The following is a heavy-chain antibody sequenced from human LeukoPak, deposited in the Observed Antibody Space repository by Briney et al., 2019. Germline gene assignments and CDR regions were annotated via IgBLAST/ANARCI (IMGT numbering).Heavy chain of an antibody. CDR2: IIPILGIA. J-gene: IGHJ3*02. D-gene: IGHD3-16*01. Sequence: GASVKVSCKASGGTFSSYAISWVRQAPGQGLEWMGRIIPILGIANYAQKFQGRVTITADTSTSTAYMELRSLRSDDTAVYYCARASRNGGGAFDIWDQGTMVTVSS. CDR3: ARASRNGGGAFDI. CDR1: GGTFSSYA. V-gene: IGHV1-69*04.